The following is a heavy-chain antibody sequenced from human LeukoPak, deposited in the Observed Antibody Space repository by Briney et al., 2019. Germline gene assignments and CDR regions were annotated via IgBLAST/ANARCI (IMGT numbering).Heavy chain of an antibody. CDR1: GYTFSSYD. Sequence: GSVKVSCKASGYTFSSYDINWVRHAAGQGLEWMGWMNPSSGHTNYAQKFQGRVTITRNTSISTAYMELSSLRSEDTAVYYCASEVGAPANWFDPWGQGTLVTVSS. J-gene: IGHJ5*02. V-gene: IGHV1-8*03. CDR3: ASEVGAPANWFDP. CDR2: MNPSSGHT. D-gene: IGHD1-26*01.